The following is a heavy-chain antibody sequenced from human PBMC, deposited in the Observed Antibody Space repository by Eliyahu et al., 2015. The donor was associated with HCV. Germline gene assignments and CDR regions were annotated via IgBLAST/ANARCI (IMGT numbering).Heavy chain of an antibody. D-gene: IGHD1-26*01. J-gene: IGHJ4*02. CDR3: AREGHGWELFYYFDY. Sequence: QVQLVESGGGVVQPGRSLRLSCAASGFTFSSYGMHWVRQAPGKGLEWVAVIWYDGSNKYYADSVKGRFTISRDNSKNTLYLQMNSLRAEDTAVYYCAREGHGWELFYYFDYWGQGTLVTVSS. V-gene: IGHV3-33*08. CDR2: IWYDGSNK. CDR1: GFTFSSYG.